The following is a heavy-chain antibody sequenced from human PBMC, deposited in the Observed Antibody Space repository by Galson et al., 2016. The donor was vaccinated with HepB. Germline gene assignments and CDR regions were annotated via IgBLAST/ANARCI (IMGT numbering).Heavy chain of an antibody. Sequence: SCKASGGTFSSYAISWVRQAPGQGLEWMGGIIPIFGTAHYAQKFQGRVTITADESTSTAYMELSSLRSEDTAVYYCARGLGTIFGVVITDYYYYGMDVWGQGTTVTVSS. J-gene: IGHJ6*02. CDR1: GGTFSSYA. V-gene: IGHV1-69*01. D-gene: IGHD3-3*01. CDR2: IIPIFGTA. CDR3: ARGLGTIFGVVITDYYYYGMDV.